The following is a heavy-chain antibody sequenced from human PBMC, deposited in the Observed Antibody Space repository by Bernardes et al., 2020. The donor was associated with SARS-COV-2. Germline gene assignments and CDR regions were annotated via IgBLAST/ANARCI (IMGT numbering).Heavy chain of an antibody. CDR2: MTPNSGNT. CDR3: AIIMVGPTNYYYYYGMDV. CDR1: GYTFTAYD. J-gene: IGHJ6*02. Sequence: ASVKVSCKASGYTFTAYDISWVRQATGQGLEWMGWMTPNSGNTGYAQMFQGRVTMTRDTSISTAYMELSSLTSDDTAVYFCAIIMVGPTNYYYYYGMDVWGQGTTVTVSS. V-gene: IGHV1-8*01. D-gene: IGHD1-26*01.